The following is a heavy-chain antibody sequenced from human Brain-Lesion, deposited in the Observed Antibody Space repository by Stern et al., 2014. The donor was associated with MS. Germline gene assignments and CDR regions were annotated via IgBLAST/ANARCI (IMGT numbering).Heavy chain of an antibody. Sequence: QVQLQESGPGLVKPSETLSLTCTVAGGSVSSTSYAWAWIRQPPGEGLEWIGTIYYSGNTYYSPSLKRRLTISLDTSQNQFSLQLRCVTAADTAVYYCAGEEDIRYCSGGSCTGNWFDPWGQGTLVTVSS. D-gene: IGHD2-15*01. CDR1: GGSVSSTSYA. V-gene: IGHV4-39*01. J-gene: IGHJ5*02. CDR3: AGEEDIRYCSGGSCTGNWFDP. CDR2: IYYSGNT.